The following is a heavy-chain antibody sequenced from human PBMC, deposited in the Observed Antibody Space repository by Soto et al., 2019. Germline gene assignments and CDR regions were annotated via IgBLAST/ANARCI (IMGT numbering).Heavy chain of an antibody. D-gene: IGHD4-17*01. Sequence: GGSLRPSCAASGFTFSSYGMHWVRQAPGKGLEWVAVISYDGSNKYYADSVKGRFTISRDNSKNTLYLQMNSLRAEDTAVYYCAKDSHGDRSFDYWGQGTLVTVSS. CDR2: ISYDGSNK. CDR3: AKDSHGDRSFDY. CDR1: GFTFSSYG. J-gene: IGHJ4*02. V-gene: IGHV3-30*18.